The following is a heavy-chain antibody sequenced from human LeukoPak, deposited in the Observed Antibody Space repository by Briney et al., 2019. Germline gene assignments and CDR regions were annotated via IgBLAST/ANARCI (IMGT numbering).Heavy chain of an antibody. J-gene: IGHJ6*02. CDR2: ISYDGSNK. CDR1: GFTFSSYA. CDR3: AKAVKGYCSGGSCYFYYYYYGMDV. V-gene: IGHV3-30*04. Sequence: GGSLRLSCAASGFTFSSYAMHWVRQAPGKGLEWVAVISYDGSNKYYADSVKGRFTISRDNSKNTLYLQMNSLRAEDTAVYYCAKAVKGYCSGGSCYFYYYYYGMDVWGQGTTVTVSS. D-gene: IGHD2-15*01.